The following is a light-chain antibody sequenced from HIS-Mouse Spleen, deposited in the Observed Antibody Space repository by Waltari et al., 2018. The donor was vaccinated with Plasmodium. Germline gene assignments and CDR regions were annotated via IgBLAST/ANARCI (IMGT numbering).Light chain of an antibody. Sequence: AIQMTQSPSDLSASVGARVTITCRASQGIRNDLGWYQQKPGKAPKLLISAASSLQSGVPSRFSGSGSGTDFTLTISSLQPEDFATYYCLQDYNYPYTFGQGTKLEIK. CDR3: LQDYNYPYT. J-gene: IGKJ2*01. V-gene: IGKV1-6*01. CDR1: QGIRND. CDR2: AAS.